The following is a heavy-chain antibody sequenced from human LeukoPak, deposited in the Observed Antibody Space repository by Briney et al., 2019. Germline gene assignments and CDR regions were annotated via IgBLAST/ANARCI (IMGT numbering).Heavy chain of an antibody. Sequence: PGGSLRLSCAASGFTFSSYAMSWVRQAPGKGLEWVSAISGSGGSTYYADSVKGRFTISRDNSKNTLYLQMNSLRDEDMAVYYCASLLEDYDILTGYYPQGMSYWGQGTLVTVSS. CDR1: GFTFSSYA. CDR3: ASLLEDYDILTGYYPQGMSY. D-gene: IGHD3-9*01. CDR2: ISGSGGST. V-gene: IGHV3-23*01. J-gene: IGHJ4*02.